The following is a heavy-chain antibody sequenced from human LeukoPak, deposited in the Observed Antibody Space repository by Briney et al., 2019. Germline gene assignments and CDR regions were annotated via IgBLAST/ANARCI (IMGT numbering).Heavy chain of an antibody. V-gene: IGHV1-69*05. Sequence: ASVKVSCKASGGTFSSYAISWVRQAPGQGLEWMGGIIPIFGTANYAQKFQGRVTITTDESTSTAYMELSGLRSEDTAVYYCARGAAVAGRYYYYYMDVWGKGTTVTVSS. D-gene: IGHD6-19*01. CDR2: IIPIFGTA. J-gene: IGHJ6*03. CDR3: ARGAAVAGRYYYYYMDV. CDR1: GGTFSSYA.